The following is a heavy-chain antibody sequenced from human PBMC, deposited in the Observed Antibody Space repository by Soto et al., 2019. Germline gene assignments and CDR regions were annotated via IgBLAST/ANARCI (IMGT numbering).Heavy chain of an antibody. V-gene: IGHV3-23*01. CDR3: ARVVRYFDTPYGMDV. D-gene: IGHD3-9*01. Sequence: EVKLLESGEGLVQPGGSLKLSCAASGFTFSSYAMSWVRQAPGKGLEWVSGIGGSGGNTYYADSVKGRFTISRDNSKNTLFLQMNSLRAEDTAEYYCARVVRYFDTPYGMDVWGQGTTVTVSS. CDR1: GFTFSSYA. CDR2: IGGSGGNT. J-gene: IGHJ6*02.